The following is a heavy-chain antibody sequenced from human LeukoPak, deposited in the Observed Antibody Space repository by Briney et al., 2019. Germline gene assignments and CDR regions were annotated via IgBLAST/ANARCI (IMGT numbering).Heavy chain of an antibody. J-gene: IGHJ6*03. Sequence: ASVKVSCKASGYTFTGYYIHWVRQAPGQGLEWMGWINPNSGVTNLAQKFQGRVTMTSDTSISTAYMDLDRLRSDDTAVYYCASSSLLVSFGEDYMDVWGKGTTVIISS. CDR2: INPNSGVT. D-gene: IGHD3-10*01. CDR1: GYTFTGYY. CDR3: ASSSLLVSFGEDYMDV. V-gene: IGHV1-2*02.